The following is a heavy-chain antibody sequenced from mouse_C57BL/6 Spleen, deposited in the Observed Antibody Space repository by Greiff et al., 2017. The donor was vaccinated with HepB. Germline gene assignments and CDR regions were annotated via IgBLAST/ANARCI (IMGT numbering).Heavy chain of an antibody. J-gene: IGHJ2*01. V-gene: IGHV1-72*01. D-gene: IGHD1-1*01. CDR1: GYTFTSYW. CDR2: IDPNSGGT. CDR3: ARGYGSSYCFDY. Sequence: VQLQQPGAELVKPGASVKLSCKASGYTFTSYWMHWVKQRPGRGLEWIGRIDPNSGGTKYNEKFKSKATLTVDKPSSTAYMQISRLTSEDAAVYYCARGYGSSYCFDYWGQGTTLTVSS.